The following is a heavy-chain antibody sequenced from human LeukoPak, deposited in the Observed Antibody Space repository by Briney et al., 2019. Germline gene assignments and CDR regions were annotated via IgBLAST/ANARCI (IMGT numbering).Heavy chain of an antibody. CDR2: INRSGTSA. D-gene: IGHD2-2*01. J-gene: IGHJ6*02. CDR1: GFTFDDYT. Sequence: GGSLRLSCAASGFTFDDYTRIWVRQRPGRGLEWVSSINRSGTSADYADSVKARFTISRDNAKNSLYLQMNSLRGEDTAFYHCARGLADCSSSSCLPYGVDVWGQGTTVTVSS. CDR3: ARGLADCSSSSCLPYGVDV. V-gene: IGHV3-20*01.